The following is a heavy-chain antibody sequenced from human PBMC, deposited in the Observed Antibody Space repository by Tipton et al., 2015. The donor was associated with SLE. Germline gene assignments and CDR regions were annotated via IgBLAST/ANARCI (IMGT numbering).Heavy chain of an antibody. V-gene: IGHV4-39*07. CDR3: ASPMADY. CDR1: GGSISSSSYY. Sequence: TLSLTCTVSGGSISSSSYYWGWIRQPPGKGLEWIGSIYYSGSTYYNPSLKSRVTISVDTSKNQFSLKLSSVTAADTAVYYCASPMADYWGQGTLVTVSS. J-gene: IGHJ4*02. D-gene: IGHD5-24*01. CDR2: IYYSGST.